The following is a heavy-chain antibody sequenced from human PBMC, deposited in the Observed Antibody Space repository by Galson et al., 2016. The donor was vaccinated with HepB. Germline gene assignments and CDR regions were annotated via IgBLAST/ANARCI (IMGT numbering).Heavy chain of an antibody. CDR2: ISGSGDST. D-gene: IGHD3-3*01. CDR3: AKAGFGVVIWMYHFDY. J-gene: IGHJ4*02. V-gene: IGHV3-23*01. Sequence: SLRLSCAASGFTFWRCTMSWVRQAPGKGLEWVSAISGSGDSTDYADSVKGRFTISRDNSQNTLYPHMKSLRAEDTAVYYCAKAGFGVVIWMYHFDYWGQGMLVTASS. CDR1: GFTFWRCT.